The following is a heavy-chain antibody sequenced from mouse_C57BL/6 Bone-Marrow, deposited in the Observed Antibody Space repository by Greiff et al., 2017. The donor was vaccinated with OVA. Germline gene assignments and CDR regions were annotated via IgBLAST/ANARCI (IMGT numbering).Heavy chain of an antibody. V-gene: IGHV5-17*01. CDR3: ARDGSSKFAY. CDR1: GFTFSDYG. CDR2: ISSGSSTI. D-gene: IGHD1-1*01. Sequence: VQLKESGGGLVKPGGSLKLSCAASGFTFSDYGMHWVRQAPEKGLEWVAYISSGSSTIYYADTVKGRFTISGDNANNTLFLQMTSLRSEDTAMYYCARDGSSKFAYWGQGTLVTVSA. J-gene: IGHJ3*01.